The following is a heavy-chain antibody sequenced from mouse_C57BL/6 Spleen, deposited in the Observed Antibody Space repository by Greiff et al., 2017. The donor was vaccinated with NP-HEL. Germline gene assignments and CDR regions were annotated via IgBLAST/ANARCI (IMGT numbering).Heavy chain of an antibody. CDR3: TRGRGRPYDGLY. CDR1: GYTFTDYE. J-gene: IGHJ3*01. CDR2: IDPETGGT. Sequence: QVQLKESGAELVRPGASVTLSCKASGYTFTDYEMHWVKQTPVHGLEWIGAIDPETGGTAYNQKFKGKAILTADKSSSTAYMELRSLTSEDSAVFYCTRGRGRPYDGLYWGQGTLVTVSA. V-gene: IGHV1-15*01. D-gene: IGHD2-3*01.